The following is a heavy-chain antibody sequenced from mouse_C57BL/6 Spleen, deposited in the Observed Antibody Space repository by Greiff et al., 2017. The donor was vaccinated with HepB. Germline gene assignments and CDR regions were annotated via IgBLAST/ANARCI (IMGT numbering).Heavy chain of an antibody. CDR1: GFTFSDYG. CDR2: ISSGSSTI. V-gene: IGHV5-17*01. Sequence: EVNVVESGGGLVKPGGSLKLSCAASGFTFSDYGMHWVRQAPEKGLEWVAYISSGSSTIYYADTVKGRFTISRDNAQNTLFLHMTSLRSEDTAMYYCARTGLRAWFAYWGQGTLVTVSA. CDR3: ARTGLRAWFAY. D-gene: IGHD2-4*01. J-gene: IGHJ3*01.